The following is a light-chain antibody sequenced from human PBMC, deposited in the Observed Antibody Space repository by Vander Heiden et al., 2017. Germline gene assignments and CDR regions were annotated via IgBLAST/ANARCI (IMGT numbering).Light chain of an antibody. V-gene: IGLV1-40*01. CDR2: GNS. CDR3: QSYDSSLSGSVV. Sequence: SVLPQPPSVSGAPGQRVTISCTASSSNIGASYDVQWYQQLPGPAPKLRIYGNSNRPSGVPDRFSGSKAGTSASLAITGLQAEDEAGYYCQSYDSSLSGSVVFGGGTKLTVL. CDR1: SSNIGASYD. J-gene: IGLJ2*01.